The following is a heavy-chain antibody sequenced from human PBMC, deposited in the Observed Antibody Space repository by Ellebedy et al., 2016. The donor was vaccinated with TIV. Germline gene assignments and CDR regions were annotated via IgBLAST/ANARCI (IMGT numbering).Heavy chain of an antibody. Sequence: PGGSLRLSCAASGLTFSSHAMSWVRQAPGKGLEWVSSITESGGNTYYADSVKGRFTISRDNSKDTLYLQMNSLRAEDTAMYYCARGSWREVSTWFENWGQGTLVTVSS. CDR2: ITESGGNT. CDR1: GLTFSSHA. D-gene: IGHD3-16*02. CDR3: ARGSWREVSTWFEN. V-gene: IGHV3-23*01. J-gene: IGHJ4*02.